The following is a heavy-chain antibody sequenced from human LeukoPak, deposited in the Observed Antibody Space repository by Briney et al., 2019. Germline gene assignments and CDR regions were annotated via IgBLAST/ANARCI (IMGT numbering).Heavy chain of an antibody. CDR2: INQDGTEK. CDR1: GFTFTTYW. Sequence: GESLRLSCAASGFTFTTYWMTWVRQAPGKGLEWVAHINQDGTEKYYVDSVKGRFTISRDNAKNSLYLLMKSLRAEDTAVYYCARDLSYYYASGSFVPFDYWGQGTLVTVSS. D-gene: IGHD3-10*01. CDR3: ARDLSYYYASGSFVPFDY. J-gene: IGHJ4*02. V-gene: IGHV3-7*01.